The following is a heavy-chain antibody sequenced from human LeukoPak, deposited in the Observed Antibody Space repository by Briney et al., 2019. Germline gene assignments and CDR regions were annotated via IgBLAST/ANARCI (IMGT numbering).Heavy chain of an antibody. CDR2: IYYSGST. J-gene: IGHJ4*02. Sequence: SETLTLTCTVSGGSISSYYWSWIRQPLGKGLEWIGYIYYSGSTNYNPSLKSRVTISVDTSKNQFSLKLSSVTAADTAVYYCARSYSSSPFDYWGQGTLVTVSS. CDR3: ARSYSSSPFDY. D-gene: IGHD6-13*01. CDR1: GGSISSYY. V-gene: IGHV4-59*01.